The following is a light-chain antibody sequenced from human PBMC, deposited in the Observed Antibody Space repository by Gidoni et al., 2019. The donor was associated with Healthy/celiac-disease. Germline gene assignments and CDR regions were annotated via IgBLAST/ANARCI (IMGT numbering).Light chain of an antibody. Sequence: QSALTQPASVSGSPGQTITISCTGTNSDVGSYNLVSWYQQPPGKAPKLMIYEGSKRPSGVSNRFSGSKSGNTASLTISGLQAEDEADYYCCSYAGSSTLVFGGGTKLTVL. V-gene: IGLV2-23*01. CDR3: CSYAGSSTLV. CDR1: NSDVGSYNL. J-gene: IGLJ3*02. CDR2: EGS.